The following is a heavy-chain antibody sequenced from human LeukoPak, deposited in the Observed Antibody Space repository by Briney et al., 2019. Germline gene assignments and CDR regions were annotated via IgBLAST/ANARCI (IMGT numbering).Heavy chain of an antibody. CDR1: GGTFSSYA. V-gene: IGHV1-69*05. Sequence: SVKVSCKASGGTFSSYAISWVRQAPGQGLEWMGRIIPIFGTANYAQKFQGRVTITTDESTSTAYMELSSLRSEDTAVYYCARGPIVVVPAAMGGYYYMDVWGKGTTVTVSS. J-gene: IGHJ6*03. CDR2: IIPIFGTA. D-gene: IGHD2-2*01. CDR3: ARGPIVVVPAAMGGYYYMDV.